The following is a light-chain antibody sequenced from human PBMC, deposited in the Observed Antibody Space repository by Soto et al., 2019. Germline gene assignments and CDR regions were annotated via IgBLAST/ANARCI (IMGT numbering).Light chain of an antibody. Sequence: EILMTQSPATLAVSPGERATPSCRGSQSVSSNLAWDQQKPGQAPRLLIYAVAARATGIPARFSGSGSGTEFTLTINSLQSEDFAGYYCQQYNNWPPTWTFGQGTKVDIK. CDR3: QQYNNWPPTWT. CDR1: QSVSSN. J-gene: IGKJ1*01. V-gene: IGKV3-15*01. CDR2: AVA.